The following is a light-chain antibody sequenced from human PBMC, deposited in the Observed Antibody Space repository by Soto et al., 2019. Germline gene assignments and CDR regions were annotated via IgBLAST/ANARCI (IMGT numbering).Light chain of an antibody. CDR2: EVS. Sequence: QSALTQPASVSGSPGQSITISCTGTSSDVGGYKYVSWYQHHPGKAPKLMIFEVSNRPSGVSHRFSGSKSGNTASLTISGLQPEDEADYYCSSCTSSSTWVFGGGTQLTVL. V-gene: IGLV2-14*01. J-gene: IGLJ3*02. CDR1: SSDVGGYKY. CDR3: SSCTSSSTWV.